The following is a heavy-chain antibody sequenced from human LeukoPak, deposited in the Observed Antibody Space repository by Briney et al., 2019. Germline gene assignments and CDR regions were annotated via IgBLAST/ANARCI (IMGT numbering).Heavy chain of an antibody. D-gene: IGHD2-2*01. CDR2: IIPIFGTA. Sequence: SCKASGGTFSSYAISWVRQAPGQGLEWMGGIIPIFGTANYAQKFQGRVTITADESTSTAYMELSSLRSEDTAVYYCARDDCSSTSCPGDFDYWGQGTLVTVSS. V-gene: IGHV1-69*01. CDR1: GGTFSSYA. J-gene: IGHJ4*02. CDR3: ARDDCSSTSCPGDFDY.